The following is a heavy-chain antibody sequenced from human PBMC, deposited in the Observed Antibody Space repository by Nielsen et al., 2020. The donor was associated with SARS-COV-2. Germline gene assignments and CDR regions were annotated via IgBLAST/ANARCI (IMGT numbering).Heavy chain of an antibody. CDR3: AKGGWYYGMDV. D-gene: IGHD3-10*01. Sequence: GVLKISCAASGFTFSSYAMSWVRQAPGKGLEWVSAISGSGGSTYYADSVKGRFTISRDNSKNTLYLQMNSLRAEDTAVYYCAKGGWYYGMDVWGQGTTVTVSS. V-gene: IGHV3-23*01. CDR1: GFTFSSYA. CDR2: ISGSGGST. J-gene: IGHJ6*02.